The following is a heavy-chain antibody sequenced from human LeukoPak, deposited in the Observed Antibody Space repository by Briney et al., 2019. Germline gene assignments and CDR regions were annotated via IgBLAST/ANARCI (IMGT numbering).Heavy chain of an antibody. Sequence: GSLRLSCAGWGYTFSNSLVGGVREARGRGREGGADEQHIGGETYYLASVKRRFTISRDNAKNSVYLQMHSLRVEDTAVYYCARDPSGSSSSVRFDYWGQGTLVTVSS. CDR3: ARDPSGSSSSVRFDY. V-gene: IGHV3-7*01. D-gene: IGHD1-1*01. CDR2: EQHIGGET. CDR1: GYTFSNSL. J-gene: IGHJ4*02.